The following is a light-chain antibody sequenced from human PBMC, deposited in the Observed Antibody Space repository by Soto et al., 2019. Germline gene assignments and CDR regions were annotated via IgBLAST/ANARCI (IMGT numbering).Light chain of an antibody. CDR2: EVS. CDR3: SSYTRSSTSYV. J-gene: IGLJ1*01. Sequence: QSVLTQPASVSGSPGQSITISCSGTSSDVGGYNYVSWYRQHPGKAPKLMIYEVSNRPSRVSNRFSGSKSGNTASLTISGLQAEDEADYYCSSYTRSSTSYVFGTGTKVTVL. V-gene: IGLV2-14*01. CDR1: SSDVGGYNY.